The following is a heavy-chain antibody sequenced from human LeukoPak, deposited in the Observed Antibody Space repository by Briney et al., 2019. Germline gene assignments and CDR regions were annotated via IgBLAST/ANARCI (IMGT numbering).Heavy chain of an antibody. J-gene: IGHJ4*02. CDR3: ASIDPLGFFDQ. CDR1: GAFTSTYY. D-gene: IGHD6-25*01. CDR2: VLYSGSS. Sequence: PSETLSLTCTVSGAFTSTYYLSWVRQPPTEGLEWMGYVLYSGSSNYNPNFSSRVPMSVDTSKSQFSIKLTSVTAADTAVYYCASIDPLGFFDQWGQGALVTVSS. V-gene: IGHV4-59*13.